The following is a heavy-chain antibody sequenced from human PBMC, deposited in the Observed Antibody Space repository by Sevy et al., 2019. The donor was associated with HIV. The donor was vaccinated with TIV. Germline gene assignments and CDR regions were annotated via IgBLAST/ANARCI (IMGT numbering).Heavy chain of an antibody. CDR1: GFTFDDYA. Sequence: GGSLRLSCAASGFTFDDYAMHWVRQAPGKGLEWVSGISWNSGSIGYADSVKGRFTISRDNAKNSLYLQMNSLRAEDPALYYCAKDIMKIAYDILTGWNWFDPWGQRTLVTVSS. CDR3: AKDIMKIAYDILTGWNWFDP. J-gene: IGHJ5*02. V-gene: IGHV3-9*01. CDR2: ISWNSGSI. D-gene: IGHD3-9*01.